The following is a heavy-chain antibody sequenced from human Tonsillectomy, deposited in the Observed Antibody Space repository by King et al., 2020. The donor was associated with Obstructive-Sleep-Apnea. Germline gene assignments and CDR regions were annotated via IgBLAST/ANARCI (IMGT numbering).Heavy chain of an antibody. Sequence: VQLVESGAEVKEPGASVKVSCKASGYIFTSYYMYWVRQAPGQGLEWMGIINPSGGGTIDAQKFQGRVTMTRDTSTSTVYRELSSLRSEDTAVYYCARVGGANYDILTGYGDYWGQGTLVTVSS. D-gene: IGHD3-9*01. CDR2: INPSGGGT. CDR1: GYIFTSYY. V-gene: IGHV1-46*01. J-gene: IGHJ4*02. CDR3: ARVGGANYDILTGYGDY.